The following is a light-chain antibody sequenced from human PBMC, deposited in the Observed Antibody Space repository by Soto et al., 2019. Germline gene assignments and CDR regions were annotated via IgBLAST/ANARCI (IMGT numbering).Light chain of an antibody. Sequence: VITQSASTVSLSPGERATLSGRASQTIDNTLAWYQRKPGQAPRLLIYDASTRATGVPARFSGSGSGTDFTLTISSLQSEDFAVYYCQQYDSSPRTFGQGTRLEIK. CDR2: DAS. CDR3: QQYDSSPRT. J-gene: IGKJ5*01. V-gene: IGKV3-15*01. CDR1: QTIDNT.